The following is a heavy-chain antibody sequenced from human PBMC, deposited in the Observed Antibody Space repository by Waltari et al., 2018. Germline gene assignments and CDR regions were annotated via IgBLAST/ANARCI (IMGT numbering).Heavy chain of an antibody. CDR3: VRGKLGFCTGSSCHLDL. J-gene: IGHJ5*02. Sequence: QVQVQESGPGLVKPSETVSLTCTGTGDSISNHFWPWSRQPPEKGLEWIGNIHYSGTTNYNPSLKSRVAISLDTSKNHLSLRLDSVTAADTALYFCVRGKLGFCTGSSCHLDLWGRGTLVTVSS. V-gene: IGHV4-59*11. CDR2: IHYSGTT. D-gene: IGHD2-8*02. CDR1: GDSISNHF.